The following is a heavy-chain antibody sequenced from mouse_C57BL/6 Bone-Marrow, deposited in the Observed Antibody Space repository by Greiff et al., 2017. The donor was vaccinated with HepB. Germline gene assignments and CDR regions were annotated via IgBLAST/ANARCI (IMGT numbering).Heavy chain of an antibody. Sequence: QVQLKQPGAELVKPGASVKVSCKASGYTFTSYWMHWVKQRPGQGLEWIGRIHPSDSDTNYNQKFKGKATLTVDKSSSTAYMQLSSLTSEDSAVYYCAIRLFYTYFFYAMDYWGQGTSVTVSS. CDR2: IHPSDSDT. D-gene: IGHD5-1-1*01. CDR1: GYTFTSYW. J-gene: IGHJ4*01. CDR3: AIRLFYTYFFYAMDY. V-gene: IGHV1-74*01.